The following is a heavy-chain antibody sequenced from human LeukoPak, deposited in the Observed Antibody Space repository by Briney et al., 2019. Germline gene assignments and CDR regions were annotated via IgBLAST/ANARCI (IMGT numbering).Heavy chain of an antibody. CDR2: ISSSSSYI. CDR3: ARGGRWITGMADY. V-gene: IGHV3-21*01. Sequence: GGSLRLSCAASGFTFSSYSMNWVRQAPGKGLEWGSSISSSSSYIFYADSVKGRFTISRDNAKNSLYLQMNSLRAEDTAVYYCARGGRWITGMADYWGQGTLVTVSS. J-gene: IGHJ4*02. CDR1: GFTFSSYS. D-gene: IGHD1-20*01.